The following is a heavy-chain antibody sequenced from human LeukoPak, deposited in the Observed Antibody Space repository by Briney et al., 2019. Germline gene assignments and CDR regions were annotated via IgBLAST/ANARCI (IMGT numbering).Heavy chain of an antibody. V-gene: IGHV3-15*01. J-gene: IGHJ4*02. Sequence: GGSLRLSCAASGFTFSNAWMSWVRQAPGKGLEWVGLIKSKTDGGTTDYAAPVKGRFTISRDDSNNTLYLQMNSLKTEDTAVYYCTTVKKWEPAFDYWGQGTLVTVSS. D-gene: IGHD1-26*01. CDR2: IKSKTDGGTT. CDR3: TTVKKWEPAFDY. CDR1: GFTFSNAW.